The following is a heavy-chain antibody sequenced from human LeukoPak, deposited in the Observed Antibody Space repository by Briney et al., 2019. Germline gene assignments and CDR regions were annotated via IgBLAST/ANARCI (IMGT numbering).Heavy chain of an antibody. CDR1: GYTFTGYY. J-gene: IGHJ3*02. Sequence: ASVKVSCKASGYTFTGYYMHWVRQAPGQGLEWMGWINPNSGGTNYAQKFQGRVTMTRDTSISTAYMELSRLRSDDMAVYYCARDFFGAAAGPFDIWGQGTMVTVSS. CDR3: ARDFFGAAAGPFDI. D-gene: IGHD6-13*01. CDR2: INPNSGGT. V-gene: IGHV1-2*02.